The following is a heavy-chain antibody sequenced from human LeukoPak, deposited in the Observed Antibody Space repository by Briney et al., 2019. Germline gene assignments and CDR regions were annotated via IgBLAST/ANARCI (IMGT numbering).Heavy chain of an antibody. D-gene: IGHD3-22*01. V-gene: IGHV3-49*03. Sequence: PGGSLRLSCTASGFTFGDYAMSWFRQAPGKGLEWVGFIRSKAYGGTTEYAASVKGRFTISRDDSKSIAYLQMNSLKTEDTAVYYCTRDQDQYYYDSEGYWGQGTLVTVSS. CDR2: IRSKAYGGTT. CDR1: GFTFGDYA. CDR3: TRDQDQYYYDSEGY. J-gene: IGHJ4*02.